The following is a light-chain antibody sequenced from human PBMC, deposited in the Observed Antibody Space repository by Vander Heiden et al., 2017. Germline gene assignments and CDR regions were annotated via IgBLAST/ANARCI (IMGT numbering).Light chain of an antibody. V-gene: IGKV1-5*01. CDR3: QQYYTFPWT. Sequence: DIQMTQSPSTLSTSVEDRVTLSCRASQTIHKWLAWYQQKPGKAPELLIYDASTLQSGVPSRFSGAGSGTEFTLTISSLQPDDFATYYCQQYYTFPWTFGRGTKVDI. J-gene: IGKJ1*01. CDR2: DAS. CDR1: QTIHKW.